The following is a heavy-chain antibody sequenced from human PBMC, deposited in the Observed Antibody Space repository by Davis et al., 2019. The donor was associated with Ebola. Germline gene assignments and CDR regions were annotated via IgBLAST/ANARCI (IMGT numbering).Heavy chain of an antibody. D-gene: IGHD1-26*01. CDR1: GFTSSSYG. Sequence: SLITSCAASGFTSSSYGMHWVPQAPGRGLEWVAFVRSHGSEAHYADSVKCRFTISRDNSKNTLYLQMNSQEADDTAVYYCAKQRGVGAIDYDYWGRGTVVTVSS. V-gene: IGHV3-30*02. CDR3: AKQRGVGAIDYDY. J-gene: IGHJ4*02. CDR2: VRSHGSEA.